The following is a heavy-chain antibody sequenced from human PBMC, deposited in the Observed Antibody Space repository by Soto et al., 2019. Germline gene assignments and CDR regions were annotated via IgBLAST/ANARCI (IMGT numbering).Heavy chain of an antibody. J-gene: IGHJ4*02. CDR2: ISSNGGST. CDR1: GFTFSSYA. V-gene: IGHV3-64D*09. Sequence: GGSLRLSCSASGFTFSSYAMHWVRQAPGKGLEYVSAISSNGGSTYYADSVKGRFTISRDNSKNTLYLQMSSLRAEDTAVYYCVAGVYCSGGSCYRVYYFDYWGQGTLVTVSS. CDR3: VAGVYCSGGSCYRVYYFDY. D-gene: IGHD2-15*01.